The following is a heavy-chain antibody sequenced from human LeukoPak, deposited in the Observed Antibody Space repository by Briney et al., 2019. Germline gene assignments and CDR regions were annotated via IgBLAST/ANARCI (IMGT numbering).Heavy chain of an antibody. Sequence: PGGSLRLSCAASGFTFSSYWMSWVRQAPGKGLEWVANIKEDGSEKYYVDSVRGRFTIARDSAKNSQFLQMNSLRVEDTAVYYCAKLPPGSSRYYMDVWGKGTTVTVSS. CDR3: AKLPPGSSRYYMDV. CDR1: GFTFSSYW. CDR2: IKEDGSEK. J-gene: IGHJ6*03. V-gene: IGHV3-7*01. D-gene: IGHD2-2*01.